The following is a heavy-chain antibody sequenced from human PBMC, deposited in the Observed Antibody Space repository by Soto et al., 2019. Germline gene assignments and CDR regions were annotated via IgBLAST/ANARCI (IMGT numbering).Heavy chain of an antibody. D-gene: IGHD3-3*02. Sequence: QVQLVQSGAEMKKPGASVTVSCRASGYTFTGYYIQWVRQAPGQGLEWMGWINPNSGGTKYAQSFQGRVTMTSDTSITTAYMYLNRLTSDDTAVYFCARSHFWSGVYKDAFDIWGQGTMVTVSS. CDR1: GYTFTGYY. J-gene: IGHJ3*02. CDR3: ARSHFWSGVYKDAFDI. CDR2: INPNSGGT. V-gene: IGHV1-2*02.